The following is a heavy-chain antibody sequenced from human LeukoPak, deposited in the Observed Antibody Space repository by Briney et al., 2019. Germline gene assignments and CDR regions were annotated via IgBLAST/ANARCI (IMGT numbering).Heavy chain of an antibody. CDR1: GVPISSYY. J-gene: IGHJ4*02. V-gene: IGHV4-59*12. CDR3: AGYYGSGQWDN. CDR2: TYNSGSS. Sequence: SSETLSLTCTVSGVPISSYYWSWIRQPPGKGLEWIGYTYNSGSSSYSPSFKSRVTISTDTPRNQFFLRLTSVTAADTAVYYCAGYYGSGQWDNWGQGTLVTVSS. D-gene: IGHD3-10*01.